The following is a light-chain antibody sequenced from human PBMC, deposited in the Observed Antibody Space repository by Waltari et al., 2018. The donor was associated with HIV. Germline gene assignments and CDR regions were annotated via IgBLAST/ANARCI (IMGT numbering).Light chain of an antibody. CDR3: AAYAGNNIVI. V-gene: IGLV2-8*01. CDR1: SRDIGYFNY. CDR2: DVN. J-gene: IGLJ2*01. Sequence: QSALTQPSSASGSPGQSVTVSCTGTSRDIGYFNYVSWYQQHPGKAPKLLIYDVNKRPSGVPDRFSASKSGATASLTVSGLLAEDEADYYCAAYAGNNIVIFGGGTKVTV.